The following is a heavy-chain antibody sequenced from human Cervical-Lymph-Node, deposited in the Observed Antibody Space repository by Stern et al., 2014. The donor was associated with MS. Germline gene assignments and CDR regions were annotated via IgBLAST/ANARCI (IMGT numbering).Heavy chain of an antibody. CDR2: ISTNNGNP. CDR1: GYNFTNYG. Sequence: VQLVESGVEVKKPGASVKVSCRASGYNFTNYGITWVRQAPRQGLEWMGWISTNNGNPTYAQKFQGRITMTTDTATNTAYLELRSLAQDDTAVFYCAREAAARSFDFWGQGTLVTVSS. CDR3: AREAAARSFDF. J-gene: IGHJ4*02. D-gene: IGHD6-6*01. V-gene: IGHV1-18*01.